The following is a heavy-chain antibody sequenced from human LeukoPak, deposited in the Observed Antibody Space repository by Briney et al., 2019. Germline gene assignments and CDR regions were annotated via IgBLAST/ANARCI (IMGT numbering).Heavy chain of an antibody. V-gene: IGHV1-2*02. CDR3: ARFPPNLLYVVDY. D-gene: IGHD3-3*01. CDR2: INPNSGGT. Sequence: ASVKVSCKASGYTFTGYYMHWVRQAPGQGLEWMGWINPNSGGTNYAQKLQGRVTMTTDTSTSTAYMELRSLRSDDTAVYYCARFPPNLLYVVDYWGQGTLVTVSS. CDR1: GYTFTGYY. J-gene: IGHJ4*02.